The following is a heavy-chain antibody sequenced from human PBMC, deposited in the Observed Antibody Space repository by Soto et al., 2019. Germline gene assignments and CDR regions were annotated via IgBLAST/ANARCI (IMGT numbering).Heavy chain of an antibody. Sequence: EVQLVESGGGLVQPGGSLRLSCAASGFTFSGYWMHWVRQAPGKGLVWVSRINSDGSSTSYADSVKGRFTISRDNAKNTLYLKMTSLRAEDTAVYYCARCGYTYGYDGDVWGQGTTVTVSS. V-gene: IGHV3-74*01. CDR3: ARCGYTYGYDGDV. J-gene: IGHJ6*02. CDR1: GFTFSGYW. D-gene: IGHD5-18*01. CDR2: INSDGSST.